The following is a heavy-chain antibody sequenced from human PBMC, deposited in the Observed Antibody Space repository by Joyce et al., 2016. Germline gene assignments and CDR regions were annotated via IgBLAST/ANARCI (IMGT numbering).Heavy chain of an antibody. V-gene: IGHV1-46*01. CDR3: ARDLTGSGWYYFDH. J-gene: IGHJ4*02. CDR2: MNTMRGGT. CDR1: GYTFTGFY. Sequence: VHLVQSGAEVKEPGASVKVSCKASGYTFTGFYVHWVRQAPGQGVEWMGMMNTMRGGTTYAKKFQGRVTLTRDTAANTHYMELTSLTSDDTAVFYCARDLTGSGWYYFDHWGQGTLVTVSS. D-gene: IGHD6-19*01.